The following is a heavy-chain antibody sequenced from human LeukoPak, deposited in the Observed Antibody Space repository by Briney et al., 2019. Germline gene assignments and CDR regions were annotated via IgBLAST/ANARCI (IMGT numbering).Heavy chain of an antibody. V-gene: IGHV4-39*07. CDR1: GGSISTSNYY. D-gene: IGHD2-21*01. CDR2: IFYSGST. CDR3: AKSNGCGLVEV. Sequence: SETLSLTCTVSGGSISTSNYYWGWIRQPPGKGLEWIGNIFYSGSTYYSPSLKSRVTISLDTSRNQFSLKLNSVTAADTAVYYCAKSNGCGLVEVWGHG. J-gene: IGHJ6*01.